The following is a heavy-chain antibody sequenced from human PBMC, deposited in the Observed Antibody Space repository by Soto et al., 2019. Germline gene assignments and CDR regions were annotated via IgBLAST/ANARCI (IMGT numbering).Heavy chain of an antibody. Sequence: EVQLVESGGGLVQPGGSLRLSCAASGFTFSSYSMNWVRQAPGKGLEWVSYISSSSSTIYYADSVKGRFTISRDNAKNSLYLQMNSLRAEDTAVYYCARDPQTQIFGVVDYYMDVWGKGTTVTVSS. J-gene: IGHJ6*03. CDR1: GFTFSSYS. V-gene: IGHV3-48*01. CDR2: ISSSSSTI. D-gene: IGHD3-3*01. CDR3: ARDPQTQIFGVVDYYMDV.